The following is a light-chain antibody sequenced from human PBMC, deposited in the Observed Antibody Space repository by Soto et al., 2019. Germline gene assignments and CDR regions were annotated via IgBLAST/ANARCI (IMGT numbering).Light chain of an antibody. J-gene: IGKJ4*01. CDR3: QQYAIFELS. CDR1: QSVGNY. CDR2: GVS. V-gene: IGKV3-20*01. Sequence: EIVLTQSPGTLSLSPGEGATLSCRASQSVGNYLAWYQHKPGQGPRLLIFGVSSRAAGIPDRFSGSGSGTDFTLTISRLETEAFAVYYCQQYAIFELSFGGGTKVEIK.